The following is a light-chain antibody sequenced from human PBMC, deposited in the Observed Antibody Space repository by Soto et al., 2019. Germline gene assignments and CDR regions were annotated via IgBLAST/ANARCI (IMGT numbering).Light chain of an antibody. V-gene: IGLV1-40*01. Sequence: QSVLTQPPSVSGAPGQRVTISCTGSSSNIGAGYHVQWYQQLPGTAPKFLIYGDSNRPSGVPERFSGSKSGTSASLAITGLQADDEAYYYCQSYDSSLSGVVFGGGTKLTVL. CDR3: QSYDSSLSGVV. J-gene: IGLJ2*01. CDR1: SSNIGAGYH. CDR2: GDS.